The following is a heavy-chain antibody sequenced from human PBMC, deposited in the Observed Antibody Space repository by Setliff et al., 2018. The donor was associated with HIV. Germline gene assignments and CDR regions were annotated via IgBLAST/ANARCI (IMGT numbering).Heavy chain of an antibody. J-gene: IGHJ4*02. CDR2: INHSEIT. Sequence: SETLSLTCAVYGGSFSNYYWSWIRQTPGEGPEWIGEINHSEITKYNPSLESRVTISLDTSKNQFSLKLTSVTAADTAVYYCGRQAWDHQSSGYFVDYWGQGTLVTVSS. CDR3: GRQAWDHQSSGYFVDY. CDR1: GGSFSNYY. D-gene: IGHD6-19*01. V-gene: IGHV4-34*01.